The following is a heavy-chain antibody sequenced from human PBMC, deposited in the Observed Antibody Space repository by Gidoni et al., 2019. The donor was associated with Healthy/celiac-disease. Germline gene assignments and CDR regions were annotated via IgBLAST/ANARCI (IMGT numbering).Heavy chain of an antibody. CDR1: GFPFSSYW. D-gene: IGHD5-12*01. CDR2: IKQDGSEK. CDR3: ARAVATIPDY. J-gene: IGHJ4*02. Sequence: EVQLVESGGGWVQPGGSRGLSCAAPGFPFSSYWMSWVRQAPGKGLEWVANIKQDGSEKYYVDSVKGRFTISRDNAKNSLYLQMNSLRAEDTAVYYCARAVATIPDYWGQGTLVTVSS. V-gene: IGHV3-7*03.